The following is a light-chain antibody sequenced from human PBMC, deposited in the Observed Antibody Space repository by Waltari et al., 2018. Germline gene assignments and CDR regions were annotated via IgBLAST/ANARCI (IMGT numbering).Light chain of an antibody. CDR2: KAS. CDR3: QLYSRYPPT. J-gene: IGKJ4*01. V-gene: IGKV1-5*03. CDR1: QSISNW. Sequence: DIEMTQSPSTLSASVADRVTITCRASQSISNWLAWYQQKPGKAPKLLIYKASSLQTDVPSRLSGSGSATECTLTISGLQSDDFASFYGQLYSRYPPTLGGGT.